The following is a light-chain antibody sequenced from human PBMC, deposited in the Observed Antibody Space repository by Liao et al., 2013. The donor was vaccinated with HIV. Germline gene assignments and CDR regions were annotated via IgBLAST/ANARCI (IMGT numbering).Light chain of an antibody. J-gene: IGLJ1*01. CDR3: QTWDTGTGV. V-gene: IGLV3-21*01. CDR2: YDT. CDR1: FIGSKS. Sequence: SYVVTQPPSVSVAPGKTARITCGGSFIGSKSVHWYQQKPGQAPVLVIYYDTDRPSGIPERFSGSNSGTTATLAISGAQALDEADYYCQTWDTGTGVFGTGTKVTV.